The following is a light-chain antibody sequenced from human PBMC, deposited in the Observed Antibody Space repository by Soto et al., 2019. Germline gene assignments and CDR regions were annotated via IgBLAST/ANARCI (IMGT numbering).Light chain of an antibody. Sequence: EIVMTQSPATLSVSPGERATLSCRASQSVSSNLAWYQQKPGQAPRLLIYGASTRATGIPARFSGSGSGTEFTLTLSSLQSEDFAVYYCQQYHNWPPKYTFGQGTKVDI. J-gene: IGKJ2*01. CDR3: QQYHNWPPKYT. CDR2: GAS. CDR1: QSVSSN. V-gene: IGKV3-15*01.